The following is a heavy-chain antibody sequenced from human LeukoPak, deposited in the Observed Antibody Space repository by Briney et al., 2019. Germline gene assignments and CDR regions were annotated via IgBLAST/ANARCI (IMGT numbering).Heavy chain of an antibody. CDR2: IYPGDSDT. CDR3: ARRRSCSGGRCYEDFDY. V-gene: IGHV5-51*01. CDR1: GYSFTSYW. D-gene: IGHD2-15*01. J-gene: IGHJ4*02. Sequence: GESLKISCKGSGYSFTSYWVGWVRQMPGKGLEWMGIIYPGDSDTRYNPSFRGQVTISADKSISTAYLQWSSLKASGTAMYYCARRRSCSGGRCYEDFDYWGQGTLVTVSS.